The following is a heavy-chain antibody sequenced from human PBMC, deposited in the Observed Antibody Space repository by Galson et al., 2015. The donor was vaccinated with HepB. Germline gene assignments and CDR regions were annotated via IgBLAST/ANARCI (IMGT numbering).Heavy chain of an antibody. CDR2: INTNTGNP. J-gene: IGHJ4*02. Sequence: SVKVSCKASGYTFTSYAMNWVRQAPGQGLEWMGWINTNTGNPTYAQGFTGRFVFSLDTSVSTAYLQISSLKAEDTAVYYCARVLFADPSSGWPQYYFDYWGQGTLVTVSS. V-gene: IGHV7-4-1*02. D-gene: IGHD6-19*01. CDR1: GYTFTSYA. CDR3: ARVLFADPSSGWPQYYFDY.